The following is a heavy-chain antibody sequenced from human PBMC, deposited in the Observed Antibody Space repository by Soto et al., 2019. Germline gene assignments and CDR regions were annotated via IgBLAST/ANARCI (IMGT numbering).Heavy chain of an antibody. CDR2: IYHGGST. Sequence: PSETLSLTCAVSGYSISSGYYWGWLRQPPGKGLEWIGSIYHGGSTYYNPSLNSRVTLSIDMTNNHVSLILNSVTAADTAVYYCATTPGVEQGGSFKYWAQGALVPVSS. D-gene: IGHD2-8*01. J-gene: IGHJ1*01. CDR1: GYSISSGYY. CDR3: ATTPGVEQGGSFKY. V-gene: IGHV4-38-2*01.